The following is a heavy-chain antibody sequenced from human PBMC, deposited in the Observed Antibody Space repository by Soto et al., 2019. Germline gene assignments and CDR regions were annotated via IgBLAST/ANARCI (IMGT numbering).Heavy chain of an antibody. D-gene: IGHD3-10*01. CDR2: FLSDGSNA. J-gene: IGHJ3*01. V-gene: IGHV3-30*04. Sequence: PAGSRRLSCTASGFSFSTYAMYWVRQAPGKWLEWVAIFLSDGSNAQYADYVKNRFTVARNNAKKTMNLEMKSLTGEETAVYYCESGGGGFGELLLTSYDAFDLWGQGKLVTVSS. CDR3: ESGGGGFGELLLTSYDAFDL. CDR1: GFSFSTYA.